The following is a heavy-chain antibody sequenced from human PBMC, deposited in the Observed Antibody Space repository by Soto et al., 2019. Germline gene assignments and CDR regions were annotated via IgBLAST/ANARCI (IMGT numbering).Heavy chain of an antibody. Sequence: GASVKVSCKASGGTLSNYAIAWVRLAPGQGLEWVGGVIPIFSIMKYAQKFQDRVTFTADDSTNTAYMGLSSLTSEDTAVYYCARGRTIFGVVNFDYWGQGTLVTVSS. D-gene: IGHD3-3*01. J-gene: IGHJ4*02. V-gene: IGHV1-69*13. CDR2: VIPIFSIM. CDR1: GGTLSNYA. CDR3: ARGRTIFGVVNFDY.